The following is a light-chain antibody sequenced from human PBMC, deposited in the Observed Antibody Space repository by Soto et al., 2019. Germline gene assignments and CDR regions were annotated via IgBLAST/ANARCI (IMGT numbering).Light chain of an antibody. J-gene: IGKJ4*01. CDR3: QQSNDYPLT. Sequence: ILMTQSPSPLSTSVGDRVTITCRASQSISGRLAWYQQKPGQAPKLLIHDASSLQSGVPSRFSGSGSGTEFTLTISSLQPDDFATYYCQQSNDYPLTVGGGTKVAIK. CDR2: DAS. V-gene: IGKV1-5*01. CDR1: QSISGR.